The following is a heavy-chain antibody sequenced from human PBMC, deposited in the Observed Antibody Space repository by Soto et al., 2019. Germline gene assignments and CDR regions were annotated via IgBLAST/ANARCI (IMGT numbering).Heavy chain of an antibody. CDR1: SGSISSSNW. V-gene: IGHV4-4*02. J-gene: IGHJ6*03. D-gene: IGHD4-4*01. CDR2: IYHSGST. CDR3: ASQMTTVTPRVSYYMDV. Sequence: SETLSLTCAVSSGSISSSNWWSWVRQPPGKGLEWIGEIYHSGSTNYNPSLKSRVTISVDKSKNQFSLKLSSVTAADTAVYYCASQMTTVTPRVSYYMDVWGKGTTVTVSS.